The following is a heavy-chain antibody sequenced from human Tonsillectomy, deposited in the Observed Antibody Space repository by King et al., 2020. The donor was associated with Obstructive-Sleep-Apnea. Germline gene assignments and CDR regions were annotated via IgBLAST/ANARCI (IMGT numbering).Heavy chain of an antibody. CDR2: IYNSGST. J-gene: IGHJ3*02. CDR1: GGSISSGDYY. D-gene: IGHD2-2*01. Sequence: VQLQESGPGLVKPSQTLSLTCTVSGGSISSGDYYWSWIRQPPGKGLEWIGYIYNSGSTYYNPSLKSRISTSVATPKNQFSLKLSSVTAADTAVYYCARGYCSSTSCYEGGGFDIWAKGQWSPSLQ. V-gene: IGHV4-30-4*01. CDR3: ARGYCSSTSCYEGGGFDI.